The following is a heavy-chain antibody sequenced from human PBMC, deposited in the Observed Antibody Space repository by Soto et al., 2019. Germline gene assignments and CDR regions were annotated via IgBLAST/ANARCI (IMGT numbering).Heavy chain of an antibody. J-gene: IGHJ6*02. CDR2: IIPIFGTA. Sequence: SVKVSCKASGGTCSSYAISWVRQAPGQGLEWMGGIIPIFGTANYAQKFQGRVTITADESTSTAYMELSSLRSEDTAVYYCARVGGYCSSTSCYTEDYYYYYGMDVWGQGTTVTVSS. CDR1: GGTCSSYA. V-gene: IGHV1-69*13. D-gene: IGHD2-2*02. CDR3: ARVGGYCSSTSCYTEDYYYYYGMDV.